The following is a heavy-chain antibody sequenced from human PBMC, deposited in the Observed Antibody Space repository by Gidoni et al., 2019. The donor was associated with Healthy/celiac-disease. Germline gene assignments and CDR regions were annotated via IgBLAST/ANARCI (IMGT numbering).Heavy chain of an antibody. CDR2: ISGSGGST. V-gene: IGHV3-23*01. Sequence: EVQLLESGGGLVQPGGSLRLSCAASGFTFSSSAMRWVRQAPGKGLEWVAAISGSGGSTYYADSVKGRFTISRDNSKNTLYLQMNSLRAEDTAVYYCAKGHYYDSSGYYYYYYYGMDVLGQGTTVTVSS. CDR1: GFTFSSSA. D-gene: IGHD3-22*01. J-gene: IGHJ6*02. CDR3: AKGHYYDSSGYYYYYYYGMDV.